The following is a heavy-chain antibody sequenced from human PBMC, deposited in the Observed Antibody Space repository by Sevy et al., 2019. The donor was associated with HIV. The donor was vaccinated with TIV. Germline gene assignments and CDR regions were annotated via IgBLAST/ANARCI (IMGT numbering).Heavy chain of an antibody. Sequence: GGSLRLSCAASGFRFSSFAMIWVRQAPGKGLEWVSEICGGDGSTYYADSVKGRFTISRDNSKNTVYLQMSSLRAEDTALYYCAKGGHSDYFVADTLDIWGQGTMVTVSS. V-gene: IGHV3-23*01. CDR2: ICGGDGST. D-gene: IGHD3-22*01. CDR1: GFRFSSFA. CDR3: AKGGHSDYFVADTLDI. J-gene: IGHJ3*02.